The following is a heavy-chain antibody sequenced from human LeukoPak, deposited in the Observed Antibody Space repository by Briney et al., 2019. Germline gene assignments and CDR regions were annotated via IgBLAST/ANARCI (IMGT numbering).Heavy chain of an antibody. J-gene: IGHJ4*02. Sequence: PGGSLRLSCAASGFTFSNAWMNWVRQAPGKGLEWVGRIKSKTDGGTTDYAAPVKGRFTITRDDSKNTLYLQMNSLQTEDTAVYYCTRGDYSNYVPLDYWGQGTLVTVSS. CDR2: IKSKTDGGTT. D-gene: IGHD4-11*01. CDR3: TRGDYSNYVPLDY. V-gene: IGHV3-15*07. CDR1: GFTFSNAW.